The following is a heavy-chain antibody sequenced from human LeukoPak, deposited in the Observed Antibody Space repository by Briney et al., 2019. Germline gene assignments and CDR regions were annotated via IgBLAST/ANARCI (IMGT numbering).Heavy chain of an antibody. Sequence: SETLSLTCTVSGYSISSGYYWGWIRQPPGKGLEWIGSIYHSGSTYYNPSLKSRVTISADTSQNQFSLKLSSVTAADTAVYYCASRKLGNDYWGQGALVTVSS. CDR1: GYSISSGYY. CDR2: IYHSGST. V-gene: IGHV4-38-2*02. D-gene: IGHD7-27*01. CDR3: ASRKLGNDY. J-gene: IGHJ4*02.